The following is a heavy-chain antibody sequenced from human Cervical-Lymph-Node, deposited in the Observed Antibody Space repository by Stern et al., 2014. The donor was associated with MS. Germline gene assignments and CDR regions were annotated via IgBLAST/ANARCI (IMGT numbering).Heavy chain of an antibody. V-gene: IGHV3-11*01. Sequence: QVQLVQSGGDLVKPGGSLRLSCAASGFTFSDYYMSWIRQAPGTGLEWVSYISSSGNTIYYADSVKGRFTISRDNAKNSLYLQMNSLRAEDTAVFYCARVGYTGYLVDYWGQGTLVTVSS. CDR1: GFTFSDYY. CDR3: ARVGYTGYLVDY. CDR2: ISSSGNTI. J-gene: IGHJ4*02. D-gene: IGHD5-12*01.